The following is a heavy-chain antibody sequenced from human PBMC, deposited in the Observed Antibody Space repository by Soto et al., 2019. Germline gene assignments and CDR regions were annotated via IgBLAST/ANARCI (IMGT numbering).Heavy chain of an antibody. CDR3: ARIVVPAANGMDV. D-gene: IGHD2-2*01. CDR2: IYYSGST. J-gene: IGHJ6*02. Sequence: PSETLSLTCTVSGGSISSYYWSWIRQPPGKGLEWIGYIYYSGSTNYNPSIKSRVTISVDTSKNQFSLKLSSVTAADTAVYYCARIVVPAANGMDVWGQGTTVTVSS. V-gene: IGHV4-59*01. CDR1: GGSISSYY.